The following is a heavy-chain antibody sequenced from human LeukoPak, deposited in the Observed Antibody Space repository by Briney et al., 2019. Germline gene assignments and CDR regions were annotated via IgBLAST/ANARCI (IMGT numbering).Heavy chain of an antibody. J-gene: IGHJ5*02. CDR2: IHPDGSTT. CDR1: GFTFSSYW. Sequence: GGSLRLSCPASGFTFSSYWMHWLRQTPGKGLMWVSRIHPDGSTTAYADSVKGRFTISRDNAKNTLYLQMNSLRVEDTAVYYCARDSAGLTWGQGTLVTVSS. CDR3: ARDSAGLT. V-gene: IGHV3-74*01. D-gene: IGHD6-19*01.